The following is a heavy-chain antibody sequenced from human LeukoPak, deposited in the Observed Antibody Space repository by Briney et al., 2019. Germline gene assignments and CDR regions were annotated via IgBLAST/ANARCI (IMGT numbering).Heavy chain of an antibody. V-gene: IGHV1-46*01. CDR1: GYTFTGYY. D-gene: IGHD6-13*01. Sequence: ASVKVSCKASGYTFTGYYMHWVRQAPGQGLEWMGIINPSGGSTSYAQKFQGRVTMTRDMSTSTVYMELSSLRSEDTAVYYCARTSSSWEYYFDYWGQGTLVTVSS. J-gene: IGHJ4*02. CDR3: ARTSSSWEYYFDY. CDR2: INPSGGST.